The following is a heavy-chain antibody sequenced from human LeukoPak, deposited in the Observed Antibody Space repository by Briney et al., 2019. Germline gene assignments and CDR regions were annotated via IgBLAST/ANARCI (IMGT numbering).Heavy chain of an antibody. D-gene: IGHD6-19*01. CDR1: GGSISSYY. CDR2: IFYTGST. J-gene: IGHJ3*02. Sequence: PSETLSLTCTVSGGSISSYYWSWIRQPPGKGLEWVGYIFYTGSTNYNPSLKSRVTISVDTSKNQVSLKLSSVTAADTAVYYCARTPPAGAGMFDIWGQGTMVTVSS. CDR3: ARTPPAGAGMFDI. V-gene: IGHV4-59*08.